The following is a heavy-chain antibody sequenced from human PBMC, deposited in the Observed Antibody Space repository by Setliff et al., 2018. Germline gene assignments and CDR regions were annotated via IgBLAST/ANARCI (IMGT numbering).Heavy chain of an antibody. V-gene: IGHV3-7*04. J-gene: IGHJ3*01. CDR2: IKQDGSDI. CDR1: GFTFSTYW. Sequence: PGGSLRLSCAASGFTFSTYWMSWVRQTPGKGLEWVANIKQDGSDIKYVDSVKGRFTISRDNAKNSLYLQMNNLRVDDTAVYYCGRAGKPYAIDVWGQGTMVTVSS. CDR3: GRAGKPYAIDV.